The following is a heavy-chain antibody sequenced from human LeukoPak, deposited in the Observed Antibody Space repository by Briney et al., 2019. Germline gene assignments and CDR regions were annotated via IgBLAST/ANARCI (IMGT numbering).Heavy chain of an antibody. CDR1: GGSISSYY. D-gene: IGHD4-11*01. J-gene: IGHJ4*02. Sequence: SETLSLTCTVSGGSISSYYWSWIRQPPGKGLEWIGYIYTSGSTNYTSSLKSRVTISVDTSKNQFSLKLSSVTAADTAVYYCARTTDSYLDYWGQGTLVTVSS. CDR2: IYTSGST. V-gene: IGHV4-4*09. CDR3: ARTTDSYLDY.